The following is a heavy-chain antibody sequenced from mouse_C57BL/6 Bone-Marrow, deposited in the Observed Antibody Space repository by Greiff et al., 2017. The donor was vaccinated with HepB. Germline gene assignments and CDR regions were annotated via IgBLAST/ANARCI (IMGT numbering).Heavy chain of an antibody. CDR1: GYTFTSYW. J-gene: IGHJ3*01. V-gene: IGHV1-7*01. D-gene: IGHD2-4*01. CDR3: ATIYYDFSFAY. CDR2: INPSSGYT. Sequence: VQLQQSGAELAKPGASVKLSCKASGYTFTSYWMHWVKQRPGQGLEWIGYINPSSGYTKYNQKFKDKSTLTADKSSITAYMQLSSLTYEDSAVYYCATIYYDFSFAYWGQGTLVTVSA.